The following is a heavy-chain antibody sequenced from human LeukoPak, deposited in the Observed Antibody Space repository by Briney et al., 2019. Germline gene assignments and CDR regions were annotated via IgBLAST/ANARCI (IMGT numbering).Heavy chain of an antibody. J-gene: IGHJ6*03. V-gene: IGHV1-69*13. Sequence: SVKVSCKASGGTFSSYAISWVRQAPGQGLEWMGGIIPIFGTANYAQKFQGRVTITADESTSTAYMELSSLRSEDTAVYYCARDGEYQLLHPYYYYVDVWGKGTTVTVSS. CDR3: ARDGEYQLLHPYYYYVDV. CDR1: GGTFSSYA. CDR2: IIPIFGTA. D-gene: IGHD2-2*01.